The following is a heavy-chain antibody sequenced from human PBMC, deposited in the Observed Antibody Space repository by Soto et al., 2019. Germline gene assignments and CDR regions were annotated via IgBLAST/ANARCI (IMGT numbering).Heavy chain of an antibody. J-gene: IGHJ6*02. CDR3: AKDLAVISYYYYGMDV. V-gene: IGHV3-30*18. CDR1: GFTFSSYG. Sequence: GGSLRLSCAASGFTFSSYGMHWVRQAPGKGLEWVAVISYDGSNKYYADSVEGRFTISRDNSKNTLYLQMNSLRAEDTAVYYCAKDLAVISYYYYGMDVWGQGTTVTVSS. D-gene: IGHD4-4*01. CDR2: ISYDGSNK.